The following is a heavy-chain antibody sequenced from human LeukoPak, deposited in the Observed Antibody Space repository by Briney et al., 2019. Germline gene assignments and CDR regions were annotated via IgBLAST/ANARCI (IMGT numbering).Heavy chain of an antibody. CDR3: ARYVWGSYPTFEDY. V-gene: IGHV4-61*01. CDR2: ISYGGST. D-gene: IGHD3-16*02. CDR1: GGSISSSSYY. Sequence: SETLSLTCTVSGGSISSSSYYWSWIRQPPGKGLEWIGYISYGGSTNYNPSLKSRVTISVDTSKNKFSLKLSSVTAADTAVYYCARYVWGSYPTFEDYWGQGTLVTVSS. J-gene: IGHJ4*02.